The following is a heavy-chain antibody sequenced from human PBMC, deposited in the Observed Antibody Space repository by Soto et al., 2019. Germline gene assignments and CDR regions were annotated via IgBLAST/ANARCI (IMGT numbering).Heavy chain of an antibody. CDR2: IYHSGST. J-gene: IGHJ6*02. CDR3: ARWDHDYGYLDV. V-gene: IGHV4-4*02. CDR1: GGSISSSNW. Sequence: SETLSLTCAVSGGSISSSNWWSWVRQPPGKGLEWIGEIYHSGSTNYNPSLKSRITINADTCKNQFSLQLNSVTPEDAAVYYCARWDHDYGYLDVWGLGTTVTVSS. D-gene: IGHD4-17*01.